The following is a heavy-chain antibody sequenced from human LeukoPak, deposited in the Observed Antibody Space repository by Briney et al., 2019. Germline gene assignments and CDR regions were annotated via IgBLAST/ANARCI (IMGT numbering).Heavy chain of an antibody. D-gene: IGHD1-26*01. CDR3: ARVQEEWELLDYYYYYMDV. CDR1: GFTFSSYA. J-gene: IGHJ6*03. Sequence: PGRSLRLSCAASGFTFSSYAMHWVRQAPGKGLEWVAVISYDGSSKYYADSVKGRFTISRDNAKNSLYLQMNSLRAEDTAVYYCARVQEEWELLDYYYYYMDVWGKGTTVTVSS. CDR2: ISYDGSSK. V-gene: IGHV3-30-3*01.